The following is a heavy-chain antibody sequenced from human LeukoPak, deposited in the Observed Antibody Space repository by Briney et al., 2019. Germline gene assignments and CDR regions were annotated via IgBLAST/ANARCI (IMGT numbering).Heavy chain of an antibody. D-gene: IGHD3-3*01. Sequence: GASVKVSCKASGYTFTGYYMHWVRQAPGQGLEWMGWINPNSGGTNYAQKFQGRVTMTRDTSISTAYMELSRLRSDDTAVYYCARDMSWSGSAYWYFDLWGRGTLVTVSS. V-gene: IGHV1-2*02. CDR2: INPNSGGT. J-gene: IGHJ2*01. CDR1: GYTFTGYY. CDR3: ARDMSWSGSAYWYFDL.